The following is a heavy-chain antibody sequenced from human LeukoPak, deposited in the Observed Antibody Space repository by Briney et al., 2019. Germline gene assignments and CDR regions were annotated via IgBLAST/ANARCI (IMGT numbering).Heavy chain of an antibody. J-gene: IGHJ4*02. V-gene: IGHV4-59*01. CDR3: ARVGVRGVTYDY. CDR2: IYYSGST. Sequence: SETLSLTCTVSGGSISSYYWSWIRQPLGKGLEWIGFIYYSGSTNYNPSLRRRVTISVDTSKNQFSLRLNSVTAADTAVYYCARVGVRGVTYDYWGQGTLVTVSS. D-gene: IGHD3-10*01. CDR1: GGSISSYY.